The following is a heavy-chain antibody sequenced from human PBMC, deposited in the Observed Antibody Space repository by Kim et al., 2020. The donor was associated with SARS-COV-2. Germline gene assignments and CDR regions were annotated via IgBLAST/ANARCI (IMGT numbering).Heavy chain of an antibody. D-gene: IGHD4-17*01. V-gene: IGHV3-53*01. Sequence: STNDTDAVKGRFTVSRDNSKNTQSRQMNSLRADDSAIYYCVRKYYGDLDVWGQGTPVTVSS. CDR3: VRKYYGDLDV. CDR2: ST. J-gene: IGHJ4*02.